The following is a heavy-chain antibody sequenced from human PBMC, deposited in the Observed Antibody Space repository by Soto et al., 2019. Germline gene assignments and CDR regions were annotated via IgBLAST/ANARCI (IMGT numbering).Heavy chain of an antibody. CDR3: AKYVLLWFGELSYFDY. D-gene: IGHD3-10*01. V-gene: IGHV3-23*01. J-gene: IGHJ4*02. CDR1: GFTFSSYA. CDR2: ISGSGGST. Sequence: GGSLRLSCAASGFTFSSYAMGWVRQAPGKGLGWVSAISGSGGSTYYADSVKGRFTISRDNSKNTLYLQMNSLRAEDTAVYYCAKYVLLWFGELSYFDYWGQGTLVTAPQ.